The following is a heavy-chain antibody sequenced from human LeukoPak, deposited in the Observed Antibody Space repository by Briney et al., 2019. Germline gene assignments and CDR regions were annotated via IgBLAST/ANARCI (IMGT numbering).Heavy chain of an antibody. D-gene: IGHD2-15*01. CDR3: AREGYCSGGSCDNWFDP. J-gene: IGHJ5*02. CDR1: GGSISSGGYS. CDR2: IYHSGST. V-gene: IGHV4-30-2*01. Sequence: SETLSLTCAVSGGSISSGGYSWSWIRQPPGKGLEWIGYIYHSGSTYYNPSLKSRVTISVDRSKNQFSLKLSSVTAADTAVYYCAREGYCSGGSCDNWFDPWGQGTLVAVSS.